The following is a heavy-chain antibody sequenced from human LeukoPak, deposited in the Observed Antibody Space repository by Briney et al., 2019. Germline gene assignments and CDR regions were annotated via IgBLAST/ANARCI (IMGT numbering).Heavy chain of an antibody. V-gene: IGHV3-23*01. CDR2: INGGGDIT. D-gene: IGHD6-13*01. CDR3: AKRYGDSTGWFFDF. Sequence: GGSLRLSCAASGFTFSSYAMSWVRQAPGKGLEWVSSINGGGDITYYAESVKGRFTVSRDNSKNTLFLQMNSLRAEDTAVFYCAKRYGDSTGWFFDFWGQGSLVTVSS. CDR1: GFTFSSYA. J-gene: IGHJ4*02.